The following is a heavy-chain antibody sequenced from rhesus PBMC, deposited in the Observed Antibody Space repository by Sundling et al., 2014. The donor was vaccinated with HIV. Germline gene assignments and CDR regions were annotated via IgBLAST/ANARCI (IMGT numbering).Heavy chain of an antibody. V-gene: IGHV2-152*01. CDR1: GFSLSVFSLNTSGVG. CDR2: IYWDDEK. Sequence: QVTLKESGPALVKPTQTLTLTCTFSGFSLSVFSLNTSGVGVGWIRQPPGKTLEWLAHIYWDDEKLYSTSLKSRLTISKDTSKNQVVLTMTNMDPVDTATYYCARGIFLDYWGQGVLVTVSS. J-gene: IGHJ4*01. CDR3: ARGIFLDY.